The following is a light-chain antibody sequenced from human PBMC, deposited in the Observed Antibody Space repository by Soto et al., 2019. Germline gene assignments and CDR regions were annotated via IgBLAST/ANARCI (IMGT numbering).Light chain of an antibody. Sequence: QSVLTQPASVSGSPGQSITISCTGTSSDVGGHNYVSWYQQHPGKAPKFMIYEVNNRPAGVSNRFSGSKSGNTASLTISGLQAADEADYYCSSYTSNNTWVFGGGTKLTVL. V-gene: IGLV2-14*01. J-gene: IGLJ2*01. CDR2: EVN. CDR1: SSDVGGHNY. CDR3: SSYTSNNTWV.